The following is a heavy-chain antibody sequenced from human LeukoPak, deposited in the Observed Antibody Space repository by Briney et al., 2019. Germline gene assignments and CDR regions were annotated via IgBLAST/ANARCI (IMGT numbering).Heavy chain of an antibody. Sequence: GGSLRLSCAASGFTFSSYLMHWVRQAPGKGLVWVSRINSDGSSTSYADSVKGRFTISRDNAKNTLYLQMNSLRAEDTAVYYCAREGFLEWLYHAFDIWGQGTMVTVSS. J-gene: IGHJ3*02. V-gene: IGHV3-74*01. CDR2: INSDGSST. CDR1: GFTFSSYL. D-gene: IGHD3-3*01. CDR3: AREGFLEWLYHAFDI.